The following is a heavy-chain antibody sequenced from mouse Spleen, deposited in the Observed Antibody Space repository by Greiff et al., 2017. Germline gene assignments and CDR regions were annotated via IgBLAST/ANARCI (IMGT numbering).Heavy chain of an antibody. CDR3: AREAAPYGSSYWYFDV. V-gene: IGHV1-18*01. CDR2: INPNNGGT. CDR1: GYTFTDYN. J-gene: IGHJ1*01. Sequence: EVQLQESGPELVKPGASVKIPCKASGYTFTDYNMDWVKQSHGKSLEWIGDINPNNGGTIYNQKFKGKATLTVDKSSSTAYMELRSLTSEDTAVYYCAREAAPYGSSYWYFDVWGAGTTVTVSS. D-gene: IGHD1-1*01.